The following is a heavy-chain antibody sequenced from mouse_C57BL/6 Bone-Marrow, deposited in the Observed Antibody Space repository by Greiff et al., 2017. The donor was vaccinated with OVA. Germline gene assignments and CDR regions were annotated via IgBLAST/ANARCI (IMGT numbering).Heavy chain of an antibody. Sequence: EVQVVESGGGLVKPGGSLKLSCAASGFTFSSYAMSWVRQTPEKRLEWVATISDGGSYTYYPDNVKGRFTISRDNAKNNLYLQMSHLKSEDTAMYYCARDYYGSLYAMDYWGQGTSVTVSA. CDR2: ISDGGSYT. J-gene: IGHJ4*01. D-gene: IGHD1-1*01. V-gene: IGHV5-4*01. CDR3: ARDYYGSLYAMDY. CDR1: GFTFSSYA.